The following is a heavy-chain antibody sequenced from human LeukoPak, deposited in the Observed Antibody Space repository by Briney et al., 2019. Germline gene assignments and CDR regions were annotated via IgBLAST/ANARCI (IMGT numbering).Heavy chain of an antibody. Sequence: SQTLSLTCAISGDSVSSNSVAWNWIRQSPSRGLEWLGRTYYRSKWYNDYAESVKSRITINPDTSENQFSLQLNSVTPEDTAVYYCARALAAAGGFAFDFWGQGTMVTVSS. CDR2: TYYRSKWYN. CDR1: GDSVSSNSVA. V-gene: IGHV6-1*01. D-gene: IGHD6-13*01. CDR3: ARALAAAGGFAFDF. J-gene: IGHJ3*01.